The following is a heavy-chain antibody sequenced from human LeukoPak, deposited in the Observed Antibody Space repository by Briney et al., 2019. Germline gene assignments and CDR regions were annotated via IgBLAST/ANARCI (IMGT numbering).Heavy chain of an antibody. V-gene: IGHV1-2*02. CDR1: GYTFTGYY. Sequence: ASVKVSCKASGYTFTGYYMHWVRQASGQGLEWMGWINPNSGGTNYAQKFQGRVTMTRDTSISTAYMELSRLRSDDTAVYYCAIGGGTIFGVVTSHYYYYGMDVWGQGTTVTVSS. CDR3: AIGGGTIFGVVTSHYYYYGMDV. D-gene: IGHD3-3*01. CDR2: INPNSGGT. J-gene: IGHJ6*02.